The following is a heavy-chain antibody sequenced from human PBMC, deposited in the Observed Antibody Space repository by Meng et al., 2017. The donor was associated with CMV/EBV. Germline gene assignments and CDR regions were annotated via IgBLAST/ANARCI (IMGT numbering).Heavy chain of an antibody. CDR3: ARVPAYCTNGVCPATCDY. CDR1: FPSSY. V-gene: IGHV1-46*01. Sequence: FPSSYMHWVRQAPGQGLEWMGIINPSGGSTSYAQKFQGRVTMTRDTSTSTVYMGLSSLRSEDTAVYYCARVPAYCTNGVCPATCDYWGQGTLVTVSS. J-gene: IGHJ4*02. CDR2: INPSGGST. D-gene: IGHD2-8*01.